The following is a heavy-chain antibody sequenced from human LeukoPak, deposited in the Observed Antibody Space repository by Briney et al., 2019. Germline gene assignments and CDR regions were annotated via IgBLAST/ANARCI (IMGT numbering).Heavy chain of an antibody. Sequence: SETLSLTCTVSGGSISSYYWSWIRQPPGKGLEWIGYIYYSGSTNDNPSLKSRVTISVDTSKNQFSLKLSSVTAADTAVYYCARSDTAMVTFDYWGQGTLVTVSS. CDR1: GGSISSYY. D-gene: IGHD5-18*01. CDR2: IYYSGST. J-gene: IGHJ4*02. CDR3: ARSDTAMVTFDY. V-gene: IGHV4-59*01.